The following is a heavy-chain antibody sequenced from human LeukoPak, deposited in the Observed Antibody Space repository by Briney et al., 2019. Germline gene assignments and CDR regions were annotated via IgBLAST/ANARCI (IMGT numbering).Heavy chain of an antibody. V-gene: IGHV1-18*01. CDR1: GYTFTSYG. CDR3: ARESPKLIVGATNPDY. Sequence: ASVKVSCKASGYTFTSYGISWVRQAPGQGLEWMGWISAYNGNTNYAQKLQGRVTMTTDTSTSTAYMELRSLRSDDTAVYYCARESPKLIVGATNPDYWGRGTLVTVSS. CDR2: ISAYNGNT. J-gene: IGHJ4*02. D-gene: IGHD1-26*01.